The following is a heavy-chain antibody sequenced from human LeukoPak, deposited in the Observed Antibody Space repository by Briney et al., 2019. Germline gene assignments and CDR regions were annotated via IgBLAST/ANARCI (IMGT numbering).Heavy chain of an antibody. V-gene: IGHV3-9*03. CDR3: ARDLTRYYYYMDV. J-gene: IGHJ6*03. D-gene: IGHD2-21*02. CDR1: GFTFDDYA. Sequence: GGSLRLSCVASGFTFDDYAMYWVRQAPGKGLEWVSGISWNSGSIGYADSVKGRFTISRDNAKNSLYLQMNSLSPEDMALYYCARDLTRYYYYMDVWGKGTTVTVSS. CDR2: ISWNSGSI.